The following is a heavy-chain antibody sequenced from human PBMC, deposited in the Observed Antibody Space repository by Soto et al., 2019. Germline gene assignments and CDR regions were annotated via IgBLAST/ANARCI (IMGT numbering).Heavy chain of an antibody. CDR1: GWSFSGYY. Sequence: SETLSLTCTCYGWSFSGYYWTWILQTPGKGLEWIGGIKHSGSTKYNPSLKSRVTISVDTSKNQFSLKLSSVTAADTAVYYCARGAIVATILDYWGQGTLVTVSS. D-gene: IGHD5-12*01. V-gene: IGHV4-34*01. CDR3: ARGAIVATILDY. J-gene: IGHJ4*02. CDR2: IKHSGST.